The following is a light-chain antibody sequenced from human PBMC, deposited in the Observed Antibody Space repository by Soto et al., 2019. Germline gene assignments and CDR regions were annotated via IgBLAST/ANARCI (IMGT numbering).Light chain of an antibody. CDR1: QSVSNYY. J-gene: IGKJ1*01. Sequence: DIVLTQSPGTLSLSPGERATLSCRASQSVSNYYLAWYQQKPGQAPRLLIYDASSRATGIPDRFSGSGSGTDFTLTINRLEPEDFAVYYCQHYGSPRTFGQGTKVDIK. V-gene: IGKV3-20*01. CDR3: QHYGSPRT. CDR2: DAS.